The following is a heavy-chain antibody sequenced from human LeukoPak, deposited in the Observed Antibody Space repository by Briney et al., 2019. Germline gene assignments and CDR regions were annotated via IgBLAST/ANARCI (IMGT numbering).Heavy chain of an antibody. Sequence: PGGSLRLSCAASGFTFNNAWMSWVRQAPGKGLEWVGRIRAETAGGTTDYGAPVKGRFTISRDDSKNTLYLQMNSLETEDTAVYFCSTGGGINDYWGQGTLVTVSS. CDR2: IRAETAGGTT. V-gene: IGHV3-15*01. D-gene: IGHD2-15*01. CDR3: STGGGINDY. CDR1: GFTFNNAW. J-gene: IGHJ4*02.